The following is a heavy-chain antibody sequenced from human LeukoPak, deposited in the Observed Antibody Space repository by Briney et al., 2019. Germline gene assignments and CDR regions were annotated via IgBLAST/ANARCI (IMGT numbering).Heavy chain of an antibody. D-gene: IGHD3-3*01. CDR3: ARRVRFLETIDY. V-gene: IGHV1-2*02. CDR1: GYTFTGYY. Sequence: ASVKVSCKASGYTFTGYYMHWVRQAPGQGLEWMGWINPNSGGTNYAQKFQGRVTMTKDTSISTAYMELSRLRSDDTAVYYCARRVRFLETIDYWGQGTLVTVSS. J-gene: IGHJ4*02. CDR2: INPNSGGT.